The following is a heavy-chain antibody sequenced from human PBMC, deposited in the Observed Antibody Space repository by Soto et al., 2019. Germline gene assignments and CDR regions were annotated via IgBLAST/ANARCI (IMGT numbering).Heavy chain of an antibody. J-gene: IGHJ6*02. CDR1: GFTFSSYA. CDR2: ISYDGSNK. Sequence: QVQLVESGGGVVQPGRSLRLSCAASGFTFSSYAMHWVRQAPGKGLEWVAVISYDGSNKYYADSVKGRFTISRDNSKNTLYLQMNSLRAEDTAVYYCARAYDQYYYYYGMDVWGQGTTVTVSS. V-gene: IGHV3-30-3*01. D-gene: IGHD3-3*01. CDR3: ARAYDQYYYYYGMDV.